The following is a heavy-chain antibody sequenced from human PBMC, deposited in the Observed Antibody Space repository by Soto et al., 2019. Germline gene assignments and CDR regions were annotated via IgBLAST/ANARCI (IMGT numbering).Heavy chain of an antibody. D-gene: IGHD1-20*01. CDR3: VRGQSVLYLDL. CDR2: INPKNGGI. Sequence: GASVKVSCKSSGYTFTDFYIHWVRQVPGQGLAWVGWINPKNGGINYAQKFKGRVTMTRDTPVNTSYMDLNRLNFDDSAIYYCVRGQSVLYLDLWGRGTQVTVS. J-gene: IGHJ1*01. V-gene: IGHV1-2*02. CDR1: GYTFTDFY.